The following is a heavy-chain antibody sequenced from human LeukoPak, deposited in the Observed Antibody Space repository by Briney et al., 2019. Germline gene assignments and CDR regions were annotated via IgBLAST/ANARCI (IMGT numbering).Heavy chain of an antibody. CDR1: GFTFSSYA. J-gene: IGHJ4*02. CDR3: ARDAVGSSSWSTTHRDDY. Sequence: PGGSLRLSCAASGFTFSSYAMHWVRQAPGKGLEWVAVISYDGSNKYYADSVKGRFTISRDNSKNTLYLQMNSLRAEDTAVYYCARDAVGSSSWSTTHRDDYWGQGTLVTVSS. CDR2: ISYDGSNK. D-gene: IGHD6-13*01. V-gene: IGHV3-30-3*01.